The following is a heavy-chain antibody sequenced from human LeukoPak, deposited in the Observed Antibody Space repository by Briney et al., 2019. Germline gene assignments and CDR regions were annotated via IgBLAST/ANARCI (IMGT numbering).Heavy chain of an antibody. CDR1: GYTFTSYD. J-gene: IGHJ6*03. CDR2: MNPNSGNT. Sequence: ASVKVSCKASGYTFTSYDINWVRQATGQGLEWMGWMNPNSGNTGYAQKFQGRVTMTRNTSISTAYMELSSLRSEDTAVYYCAKGEAAAGTLKFYYYYYMDVWGKGTTVTVSS. CDR3: AKGEAAAGTLKFYYYYYMDV. D-gene: IGHD6-13*01. V-gene: IGHV1-8*01.